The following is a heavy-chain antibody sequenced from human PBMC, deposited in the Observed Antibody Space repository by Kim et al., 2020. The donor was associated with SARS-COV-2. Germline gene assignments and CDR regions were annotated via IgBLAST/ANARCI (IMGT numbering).Heavy chain of an antibody. D-gene: IGHD1-26*01. J-gene: IGHJ4*02. Sequence: GNTGRAQKFQDRDTMTRDASISTAYMELSSLKSEDTAVYYCARKGASDYWGQGTQVTVSS. V-gene: IGHV1-8*01. CDR2: GNT. CDR3: ARKGASDY.